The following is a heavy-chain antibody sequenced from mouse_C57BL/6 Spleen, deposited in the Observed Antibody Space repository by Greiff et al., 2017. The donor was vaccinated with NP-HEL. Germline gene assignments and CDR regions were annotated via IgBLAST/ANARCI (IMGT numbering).Heavy chain of an antibody. D-gene: IGHD1-1*01. CDR3: ARITVVAFFDV. CDR2: IYPGDGDT. CDR1: GYAFSSSW. Sequence: VKVVESGPELVKPGASVKISCKASGYAFSSSWMNWVKQRPGKGLEWIGRIYPGDGDTNYNGKFKGKATLTADKSSSTAYMQLSSLTSEDSAVYFCARITVVAFFDVWGTGTTVTVSS. J-gene: IGHJ1*03. V-gene: IGHV1-82*01.